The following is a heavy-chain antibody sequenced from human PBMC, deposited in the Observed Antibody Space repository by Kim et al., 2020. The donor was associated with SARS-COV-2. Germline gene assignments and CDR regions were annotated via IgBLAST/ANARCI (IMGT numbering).Heavy chain of an antibody. J-gene: IGHJ4*02. CDR2: ISYDGSNK. V-gene: IGHV3-30*04. D-gene: IGHD6-13*01. CDR1: GFTFSSYA. Sequence: GGSLRLSCAASGFTFSSYAMHWVRQAPGKGLEWVAVISYDGSNKYYADSVKGRFTISRDNSKNTLYLQMNSLRAEDTAVYYCARDVGIAAAGTGTSSGHFDYWGQGTLVTVSS. CDR3: ARDVGIAAAGTGTSSGHFDY.